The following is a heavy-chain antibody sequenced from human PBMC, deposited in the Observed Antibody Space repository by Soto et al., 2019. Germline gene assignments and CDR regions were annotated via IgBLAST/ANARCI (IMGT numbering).Heavy chain of an antibody. J-gene: IGHJ6*02. Sequence: SETLSLTCAVYGGSFSGYYWSWIRQPPGKGLEWIGEINHSGSTNYNPSLKSRVTISVDTSKNQFSLKLSSVTAADTAVYYCARGSGEYSIANNSYYGMDVWGQGTTVTVSS. D-gene: IGHD6-6*01. V-gene: IGHV4-34*01. CDR1: GGSFSGYY. CDR2: INHSGST. CDR3: ARGSGEYSIANNSYYGMDV.